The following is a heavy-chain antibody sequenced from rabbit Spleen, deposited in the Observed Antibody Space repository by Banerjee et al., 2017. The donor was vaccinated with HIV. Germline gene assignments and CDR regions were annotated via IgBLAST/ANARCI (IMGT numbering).Heavy chain of an antibody. V-gene: IGHV1S40*01. CDR2: IGAGNSGTT. CDR1: GLDFSSNV. Sequence: QSVEESGGDLVKPGASLTLTCTASGLDFSSNVMCWVRQAPGKGLEWIGCIGAGNSGTTYYANWAKGRFTISKASSTTVTLQMTSLTAADTAAYFCARDGYSRGWGIILYYFNLWGPGTLVTVS. D-gene: IGHD4-1*01. CDR3: ARDGYSRGWGIILYYFNL. J-gene: IGHJ4*01.